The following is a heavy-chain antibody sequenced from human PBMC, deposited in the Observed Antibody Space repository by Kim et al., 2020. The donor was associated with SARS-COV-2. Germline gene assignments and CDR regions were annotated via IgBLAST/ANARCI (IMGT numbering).Heavy chain of an antibody. D-gene: IGHD3-10*01. CDR2: ISYDGSNK. V-gene: IGHV3-30*18. CDR1: GFTFSSYG. CDR3: AKDGPWFGESPGAFDI. Sequence: GGSLRLSCAASGFTFSSYGMHWVRQAPGKGLEWVAVISYDGSNKYYADSVKGRFTISIDNSKNTLYLQMNSLGAEDTAVYYCAKDGPWFGESPGAFDIWGQGTMVTVSS. J-gene: IGHJ3*02.